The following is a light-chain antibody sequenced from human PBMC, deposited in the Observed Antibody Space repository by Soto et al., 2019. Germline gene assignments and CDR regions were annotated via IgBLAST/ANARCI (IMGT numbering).Light chain of an antibody. CDR3: QQYNSWPPWT. CDR1: QSVSNN. CDR2: DAS. J-gene: IGKJ1*01. V-gene: IGKV3-15*01. Sequence: ILMTQSPATLSVSPGERATLSCRASQSVSNNLAGYQQKPGQAPRLLIYDASTRATGIPARFSGSGSGTEFTLTISRLQSEDFAVYYCQQYNSWPPWTFGQGTKVEVK.